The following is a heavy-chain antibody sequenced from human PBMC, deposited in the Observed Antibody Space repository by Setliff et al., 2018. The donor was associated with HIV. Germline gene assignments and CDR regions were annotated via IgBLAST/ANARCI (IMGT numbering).Heavy chain of an antibody. V-gene: IGHV3-74*01. J-gene: IGHJ3*02. Sequence: GGSLRLSCAASGFIFSNYWMHWVRQAPGKGLVWVSRINSDGSSISYADSVKGRFTISRDNAKNTLYLQMNSLRGEDTAVNYCARHSDWYGNDAFDIWGQGTRVTVSS. CDR3: ARHSDWYGNDAFDI. D-gene: IGHD6-19*01. CDR2: INSDGSSI. CDR1: GFIFSNYW.